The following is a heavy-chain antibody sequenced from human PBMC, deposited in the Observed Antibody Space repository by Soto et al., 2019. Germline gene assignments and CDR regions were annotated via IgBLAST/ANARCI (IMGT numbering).Heavy chain of an antibody. D-gene: IGHD6-25*01. CDR2: INHSGST. J-gene: IGHJ4*02. CDR3: ARAHVRLQLGSSDY. Sequence: SETLSLTCAVYGGSFSGYYWSWIRPPPGKGLEWIGEINHSGSTNYNPSLKSRVTISVDTSKNQFSLKLTRLRSDDTAVYYCARAHVRLQLGSSDYWGQGTLVTVS. V-gene: IGHV4-34*01. CDR1: GGSFSGYY.